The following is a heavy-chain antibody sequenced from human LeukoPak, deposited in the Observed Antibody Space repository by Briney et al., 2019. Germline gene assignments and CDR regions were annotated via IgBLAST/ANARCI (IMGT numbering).Heavy chain of an antibody. CDR3: ARIIAASATWDY. D-gene: IGHD6-13*01. CDR1: GYTFTTYY. Sequence: ASVKVSCKASGYTFTTYYLHWVRQAPGQGLEWMGLINPSGGSTSYAQKFQGRVTTTRDTSTSTVYMELSSLRSEDTAVYYCARIIAASATWDYWGQGTLVTVSS. J-gene: IGHJ4*02. V-gene: IGHV1-46*01. CDR2: INPSGGST.